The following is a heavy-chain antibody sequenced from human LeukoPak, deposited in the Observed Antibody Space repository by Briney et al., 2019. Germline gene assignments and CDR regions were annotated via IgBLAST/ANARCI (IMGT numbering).Heavy chain of an antibody. Sequence: PGGSLRLSCAASGFTFSSYSMNWVRQAPGKGLEWVSSISSSSSYIYYADSVKGRFTISRDNAKNSLYLQMNSLRAEDTAVYYCARGPYYDILTGYVGAFDIWGRGTMVTVSS. J-gene: IGHJ3*02. CDR2: ISSSSSYI. D-gene: IGHD3-9*01. V-gene: IGHV3-21*01. CDR1: GFTFSSYS. CDR3: ARGPYYDILTGYVGAFDI.